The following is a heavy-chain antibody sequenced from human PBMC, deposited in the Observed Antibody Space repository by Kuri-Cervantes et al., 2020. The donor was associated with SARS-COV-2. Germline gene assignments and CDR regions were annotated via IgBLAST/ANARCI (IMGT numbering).Heavy chain of an antibody. CDR1: GFTFSDYY. CDR2: ISSSSSYT. D-gene: IGHD1-7*01. J-gene: IGHJ5*02. V-gene: IGHV3-11*06. Sequence: GGSLRLSCAASGFTFSDYYMSWIRQAPGKGLEWVSYISSSSSYTNYADSVKGRFTISRDNAKNSLYLQMNSLRAEGTAVYYCARDVTGTTSWFDPWGQGTLVTVSS. CDR3: ARDVTGTTSWFDP.